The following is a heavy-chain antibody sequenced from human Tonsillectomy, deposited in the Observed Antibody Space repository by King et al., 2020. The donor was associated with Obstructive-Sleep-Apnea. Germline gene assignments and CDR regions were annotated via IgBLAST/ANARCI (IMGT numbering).Heavy chain of an antibody. Sequence: VQLVESGGGLVQPGGSLRLSCAASGFTFSSYWMSWVRPAPGKGRGWGANINQDGGEKYYLDSVKGRFTISRDNAKNSLYLQMNSLRAEDTAVYYCARDLYYYYGMDVWGQGTTVTVSS. CDR3: ARDLYYYYGMDV. CDR2: INQDGGEK. J-gene: IGHJ6*02. V-gene: IGHV3-7*03. CDR1: GFTFSSYW.